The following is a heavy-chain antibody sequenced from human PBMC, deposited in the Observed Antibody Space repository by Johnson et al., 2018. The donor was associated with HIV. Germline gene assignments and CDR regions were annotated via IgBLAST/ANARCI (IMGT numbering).Heavy chain of an antibody. CDR1: GFTFSNYA. Sequence: QVQLVESGGGVVQPGRSLRLSCAASGFTFSNYAMHWVRQTPGKGLEWVAVISYDGSNKYYEDSLKGRCTISRDNSKNTLYLQMNSLRAEDTAVYYCARVAVAWGHDAFDIWGQGTMVTVSS. CDR3: ARVAVAWGHDAFDI. D-gene: IGHD6-19*01. J-gene: IGHJ3*02. CDR2: ISYDGSNK. V-gene: IGHV3-30-3*01.